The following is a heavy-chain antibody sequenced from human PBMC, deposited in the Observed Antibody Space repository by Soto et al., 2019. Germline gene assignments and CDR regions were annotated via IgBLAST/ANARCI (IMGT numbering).Heavy chain of an antibody. CDR3: ARGLRGAIQEKSLDY. CDR2: IYSAGDT. D-gene: IGHD3-3*01. CDR1: GFTVTSNF. J-gene: IGHJ4*02. V-gene: IGHV3-53*02. Sequence: EVQLVQSGGGLVQPGGSLRLSCAASGFTVTSNFMSWVRQAPGKGLEWVSVIYSAGDTNYADSVRGRFTFSRDISKNTLYLQMNSLRAEDTAVYYCARGLRGAIQEKSLDYWGQGTLVTVS.